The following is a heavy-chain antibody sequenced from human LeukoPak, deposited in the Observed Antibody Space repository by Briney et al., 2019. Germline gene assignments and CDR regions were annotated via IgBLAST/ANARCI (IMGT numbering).Heavy chain of an antibody. CDR1: GGTFSSYA. Sequence: SVKVSCKASGGTFSSYAISWVRQAPGQGLEWMGGIIPIFGTANYAQKFQGRVTITTDESTSTAYMELSSLRSEDTAVYYCARVPYGDYGIDPWGQGTLVTVSS. CDR3: ARVPYGDYGIDP. J-gene: IGHJ5*02. D-gene: IGHD4-17*01. V-gene: IGHV1-69*05. CDR2: IIPIFGTA.